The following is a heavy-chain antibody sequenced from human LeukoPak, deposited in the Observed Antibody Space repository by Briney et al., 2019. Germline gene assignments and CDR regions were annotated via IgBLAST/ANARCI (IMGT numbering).Heavy chain of an antibody. Sequence: PSETLSLTCAVYGGSFSGYYWSWIRQPPGKGLDWIGEINHSGGTNYNPSLKSRVTISVDTSKNQFSLKLSSVTAADTAVYYCATGRTGPLYYFDYWGQGTLVTVSS. CDR2: INHSGGT. CDR3: ATGRTGPLYYFDY. V-gene: IGHV4-34*01. D-gene: IGHD1-1*01. CDR1: GGSFSGYY. J-gene: IGHJ4*02.